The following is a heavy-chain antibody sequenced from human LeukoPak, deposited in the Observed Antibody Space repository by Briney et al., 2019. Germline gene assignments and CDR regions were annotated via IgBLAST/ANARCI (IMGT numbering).Heavy chain of an antibody. CDR1: GFTVTSNY. J-gene: IGHJ4*02. D-gene: IGHD1-26*01. Sequence: PGGSLRLSCAASGFTVTSNYMSWVRRAPGKGLEWVSIIYSGGSTYYADSVKGRFTISRDNSKNTLYLQMNSLRAEDTAAYYCAYSGSYYTFDYWGQGTLVTVSS. CDR3: AYSGSYYTFDY. V-gene: IGHV3-66*01. CDR2: IYSGGST.